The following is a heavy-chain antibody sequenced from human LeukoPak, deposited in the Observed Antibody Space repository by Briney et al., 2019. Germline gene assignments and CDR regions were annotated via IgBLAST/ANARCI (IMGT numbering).Heavy chain of an antibody. CDR3: ASMRECSSTSCYSSVDV. J-gene: IGHJ6*04. D-gene: IGHD2-2*02. CDR1: GGSISGSF. Sequence: SETPSLTCTVSGGSISGSFWHWIRQPPGKGLEWMGYVFDSGTTAYNPFLKRRVTMSLDTSKSQFSLNLSSVTAADTAVYYCASMRECSSTSCYSSVDVWGKGTTVTVSS. CDR2: VFDSGTT. V-gene: IGHV4-59*01.